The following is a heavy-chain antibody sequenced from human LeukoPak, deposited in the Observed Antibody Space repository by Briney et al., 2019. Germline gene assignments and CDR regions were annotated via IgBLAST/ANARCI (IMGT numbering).Heavy chain of an antibody. D-gene: IGHD6-19*01. CDR2: NNPNSGGT. CDR3: ARDSEAPGNSSGWTHHDS. V-gene: IGHV1-2*02. J-gene: IGHJ4*02. CDR1: GYTFTGYY. Sequence: SVKVSCNASGYTFTGYYMHWAPQACAQALEWMAWNNPNSGGTHYAQNSHHRLPMTRHTSLSTAYMELSSLRSEDTAVYYCARDSEAPGNSSGWTHHDSWGQGTLVTVSS.